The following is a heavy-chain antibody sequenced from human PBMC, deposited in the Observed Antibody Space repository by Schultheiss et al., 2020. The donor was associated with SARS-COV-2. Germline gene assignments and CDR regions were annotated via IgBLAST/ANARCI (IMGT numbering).Heavy chain of an antibody. CDR2: ISSSGSTI. Sequence: GGSLRLSCAASGFTFSSYEMNWVRQAPGKGLEWVSYISSSGSTIYYADSVMGRFTISRDNSKNTLYLQMNSLRAEDTAVYYCARDPYYDSSGYYYGYYYYGMDVWGQGTTVTVSS. CDR1: GFTFSSYE. D-gene: IGHD3-22*01. V-gene: IGHV3-48*03. CDR3: ARDPYYDSSGYYYGYYYYGMDV. J-gene: IGHJ6*02.